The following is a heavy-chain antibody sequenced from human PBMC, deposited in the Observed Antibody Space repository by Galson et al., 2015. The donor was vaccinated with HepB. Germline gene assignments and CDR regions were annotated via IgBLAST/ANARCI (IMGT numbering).Heavy chain of an antibody. D-gene: IGHD2-15*01. J-gene: IGHJ6*03. CDR1: GFTFDDYA. CDR3: AKGSGELYYYYYYMDV. V-gene: IGHV3-9*01. CDR2: ISWNSGSI. Sequence: SLRLSCAASGFTFDDYAMHWVRQAPGKGLEWVSGISWNSGSIGYADSVKGRFTISRDNAKNSLYLQMNSLRAEDTALYYCAKGSGELYYYYYYMDVWGKGTTVTVSS.